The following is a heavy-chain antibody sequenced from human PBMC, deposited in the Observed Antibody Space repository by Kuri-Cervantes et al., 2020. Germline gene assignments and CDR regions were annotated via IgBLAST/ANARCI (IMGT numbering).Heavy chain of an antibody. CDR2: ISSSSSYI. CDR1: GFTFSSYS. Sequence: GGSLRLSCAASGFTFSSYSMNWVRQAPGKGLEWVSSISSSSSYIYYADSVKGRFTISRDNAKNSLYLQMNSLRAEDTAVYYCAKDRTGWELLGGSDAFDIWGQGTMVTVSS. V-gene: IGHV3-21*04. D-gene: IGHD1-26*01. J-gene: IGHJ3*02. CDR3: AKDRTGWELLGGSDAFDI.